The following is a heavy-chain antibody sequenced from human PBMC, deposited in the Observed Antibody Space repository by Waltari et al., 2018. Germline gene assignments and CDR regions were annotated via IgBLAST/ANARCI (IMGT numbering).Heavy chain of an antibody. CDR1: GGSIGRNTFY. CDR2: INSSGST. D-gene: IGHD6-6*01. J-gene: IGHJ5*02. V-gene: IGHV4-39*07. Sequence: QVQLQESGPGLVKSSETLSLTCTVSGGSIGRNTFYCAWIRQPPGKRMEWMASINSSGSTYYMPSLKSRVTISVDTSRNQLSLRLTSVTAADTAVYFCVREWSSSSSWFDPWGQGTLVTVSS. CDR3: VREWSSSSSWFDP.